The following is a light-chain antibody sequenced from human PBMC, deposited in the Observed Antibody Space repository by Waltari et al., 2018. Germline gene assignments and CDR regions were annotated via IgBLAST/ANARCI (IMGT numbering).Light chain of an antibody. CDR3: YYV. CDR1: SADVGAYHY. Sequence: QSALTQPAPVSGSPGQSITISCTGTSADVGAYHYVSWYQQHPRNAPKLLISDVSERHSGVSMHCAGSKSGNTASPTIAGPQSEDEADYSLYYVFGTGTKVTVL. J-gene: IGLJ1*01. V-gene: IGLV2-14*01. CDR2: DVS.